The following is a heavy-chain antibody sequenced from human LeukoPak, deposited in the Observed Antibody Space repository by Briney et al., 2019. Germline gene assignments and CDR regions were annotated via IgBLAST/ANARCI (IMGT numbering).Heavy chain of an antibody. CDR3: ARGYSYGYDYFDC. Sequence: PSETLSLTCTVSGGSISSGGYYWSWIRQHPGKGLEWIGYIYYRGSTYYNPSLKSRVTTSVDTPKNQFSLKLSSVTAADTALYFCARGYSYGYDYFDCWGQGTLVTVSS. CDR1: GGSISSGGYY. CDR2: IYYRGST. V-gene: IGHV4-31*03. D-gene: IGHD5-18*01. J-gene: IGHJ4*02.